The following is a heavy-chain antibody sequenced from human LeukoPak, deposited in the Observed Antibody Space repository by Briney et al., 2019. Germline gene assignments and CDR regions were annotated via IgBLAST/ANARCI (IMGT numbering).Heavy chain of an antibody. CDR2: ISYDGSNK. J-gene: IGHJ4*02. Sequence: GGSLRLSCAASGFTFSSYAMHWVRQAPGKGLEWVAVISYDGSNKYYADSVKGRFTISRDNSKNTLYLQMKSLRAEDTAVYYCASDRTYCSGGSCYTESGSLDYWGQGTLVTVSS. V-gene: IGHV3-30-3*01. D-gene: IGHD2-15*01. CDR1: GFTFSSYA. CDR3: ASDRTYCSGGSCYTESGSLDY.